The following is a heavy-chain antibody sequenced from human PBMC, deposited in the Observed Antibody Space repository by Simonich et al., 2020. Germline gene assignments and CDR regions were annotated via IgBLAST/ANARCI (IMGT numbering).Heavy chain of an antibody. Sequence: GGGLVKPGGSLRLSCAASGFTFSSSSINWVRQAPGKGLAWVSSISSSSSYIYYTDSLKGRFTISRDNAKNSLYLQMNSLRAEDTAVYYCARDTSYYGTGSDYFDYWGQGTRVTGS. CDR3: ARDTSYYGTGSDYFDY. J-gene: IGHJ4*02. CDR2: ISSSSSYI. CDR1: GFTFSSSS. D-gene: IGHD3-10*01. V-gene: IGHV3-21*01.